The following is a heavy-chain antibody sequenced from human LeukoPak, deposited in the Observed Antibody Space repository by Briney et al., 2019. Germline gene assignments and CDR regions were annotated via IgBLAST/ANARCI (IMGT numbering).Heavy chain of an antibody. J-gene: IGHJ3*02. V-gene: IGHV3-74*01. CDR1: GFTFSSYL. CDR2: INSDGSST. CDR3: ARQRDSKALDI. D-gene: IGHD2/OR15-2a*01. Sequence: GGSLRLSCAASGFTFSSYLMHWVRQAPGKGLVWVSRINSDGSSTSYADSVKGRFTISRDNAKNSLSLQMKSLRAEDTAVYYCARQRDSKALDIWGQGTMVTVSS.